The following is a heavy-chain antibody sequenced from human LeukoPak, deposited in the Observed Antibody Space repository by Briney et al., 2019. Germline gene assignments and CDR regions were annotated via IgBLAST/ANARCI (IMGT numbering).Heavy chain of an antibody. V-gene: IGHV5-51*01. Sequence: GESLKISCKGSGYSFTSYWIGWVRQMPGKGLEWMGIIYPGDSDTRYSPSFQGQVTISADKSISTAYLQWSSLKASDTAMYCCARLWSVVVVADPDAFDIWGQGTMVTVSS. J-gene: IGHJ3*02. CDR1: GYSFTSYW. CDR3: ARLWSVVVVADPDAFDI. D-gene: IGHD2-15*01. CDR2: IYPGDSDT.